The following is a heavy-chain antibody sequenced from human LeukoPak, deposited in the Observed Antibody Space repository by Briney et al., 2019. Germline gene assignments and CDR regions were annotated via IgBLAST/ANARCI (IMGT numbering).Heavy chain of an antibody. CDR3: ARVLHKRNYDSSVYYGY. J-gene: IGHJ4*02. D-gene: IGHD3-22*01. V-gene: IGHV3-48*01. CDR1: GFTFSSYS. Sequence: GGSLRLSCAASGFTFSSYSMNWVRQAPGKGLEWVSYISSSSTTIYYADSVKGRFTISRDNAKNSLYLQMNSLRAVDTAVYYCARVLHKRNYDSSVYYGYWGQGTLVTVSS. CDR2: ISSSSTTI.